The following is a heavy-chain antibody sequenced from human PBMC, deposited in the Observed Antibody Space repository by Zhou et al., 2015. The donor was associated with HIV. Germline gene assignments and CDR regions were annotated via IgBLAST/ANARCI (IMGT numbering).Heavy chain of an antibody. CDR3: ARSSVNHDNAFDI. J-gene: IGHJ3*02. D-gene: IGHD3-22*01. V-gene: IGHV1-18*01. CDR2: INADNGKT. Sequence: QVLLVQSGAEVKKPGASVKVSCKTSGYAFTYYAISWVRQAPGQGLEWMGWINADNGKTNYAQKFRARLKITVDQSTNTAYMELSSLTSEDAAMYFCARSSVNHDNAFDIWGQGTKVIVSS. CDR1: GYAFTYYA.